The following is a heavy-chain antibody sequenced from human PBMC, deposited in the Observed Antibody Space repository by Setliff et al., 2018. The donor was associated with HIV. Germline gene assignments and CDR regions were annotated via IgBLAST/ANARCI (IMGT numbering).Heavy chain of an antibody. CDR3: ANGGSGGQFDY. D-gene: IGHD3-16*01. CDR2: INSDGSAR. V-gene: IGHV3-74*01. Sequence: PGGSLRLSCEASGFTFSNHWMHWVRQVPGKGLLWVSRINSDGSARGYADSVKGRFTISRDTSASTASTAYMEMSGLSSEDTAIYYCANGGSGGQFDYWGQGTLVTVSS. CDR1: GFTFSNHW. J-gene: IGHJ4*02.